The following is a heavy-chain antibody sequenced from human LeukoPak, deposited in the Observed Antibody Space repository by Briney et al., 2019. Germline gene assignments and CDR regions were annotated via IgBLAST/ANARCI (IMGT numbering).Heavy chain of an antibody. Sequence: GASVKVSCKASGYTFTGYYMHWVRQAPGQGLEWMGWINPNRGGTNYAQKFQGRVTMTRDTSISTAYMELSRRRSDDTAVYYRARESYDFWSGYYPYYYYYYMYGWGKVTTVTVSS. CDR1: GYTFTGYY. D-gene: IGHD3-3*01. CDR2: INPNRGGT. CDR3: ARESYDFWSGYYPYYYYYYMYG. J-gene: IGHJ6*03. V-gene: IGHV1-2*02.